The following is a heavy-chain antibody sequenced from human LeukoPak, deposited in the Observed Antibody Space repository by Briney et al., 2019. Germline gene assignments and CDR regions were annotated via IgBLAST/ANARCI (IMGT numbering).Heavy chain of an antibody. CDR2: INHSGST. V-gene: IGHV4-34*01. D-gene: IGHD1-26*01. Sequence: SETLSLTCAVYGGSFSGYYWSWIRQPPGKGLEWTGEINHSGSTNYNPSLKSRVTISVDTSKNQFPLKLSSVTAADTAVYYCARVGAIRRRFDYWGQGTLVTVSS. CDR1: GGSFSGYY. CDR3: ARVGAIRRRFDY. J-gene: IGHJ4*02.